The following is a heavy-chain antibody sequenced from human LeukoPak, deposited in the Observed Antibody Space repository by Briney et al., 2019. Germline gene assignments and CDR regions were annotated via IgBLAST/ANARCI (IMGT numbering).Heavy chain of an antibody. D-gene: IGHD4-17*01. CDR2: IYHSGST. V-gene: IGHV4-4*02. Sequence: PSETLSLTCAVSGVSINSGNWWSWVRQPPGKGLEWIGEIYHSGSTNYNPSLKSRATISVDTSKNQFSLKVNSMTAADTAIYYCVKYGDSAGAYWGQGTLVTVSS. J-gene: IGHJ4*02. CDR3: VKYGDSAGAY. CDR1: GVSINSGNW.